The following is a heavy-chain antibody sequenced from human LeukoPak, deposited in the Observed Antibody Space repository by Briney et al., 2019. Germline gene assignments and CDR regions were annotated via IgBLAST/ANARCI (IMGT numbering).Heavy chain of an antibody. D-gene: IGHD3-10*01. CDR3: ARFPNYYGSGRPTR. Sequence: GSLRLSCAASGFTFSNAWMSWVRQPPGKGLEWIGEINHSGSTNYNPSLKSRVTISVDTSKNQFSLKLSSVTAADTAVYYCARFPNYYGSGRPTRWGQGTLVTVSS. V-gene: IGHV4-34*01. CDR1: GFTFSNAW. CDR2: INHSGST. J-gene: IGHJ4*02.